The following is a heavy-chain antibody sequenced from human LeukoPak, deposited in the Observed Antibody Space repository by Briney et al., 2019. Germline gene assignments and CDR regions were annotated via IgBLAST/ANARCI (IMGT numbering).Heavy chain of an antibody. V-gene: IGHV3-66*01. CDR1: GFTVSSNY. CDR2: IYSGGST. CDR3: AREEIAVAGTED. Sequence: PGGSLRLSCAASGFTVSSNYMSWVRQAPGKGLEWVSVIYSGGSTYYADSVKGRFTISRDNSKNTLYLQMNSLRAEDTAVYYCAREEIAVAGTEDWGQGTLVTASS. D-gene: IGHD6-19*01. J-gene: IGHJ4*02.